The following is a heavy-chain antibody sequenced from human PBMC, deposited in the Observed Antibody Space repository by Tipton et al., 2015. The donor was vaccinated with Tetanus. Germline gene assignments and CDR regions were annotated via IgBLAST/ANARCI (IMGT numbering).Heavy chain of an antibody. V-gene: IGHV3-7*01. J-gene: IGHJ6*03. CDR3: ARDRGEDWTTFYYMDV. CDR2: INRSGGGK. D-gene: IGHD3/OR15-3a*01. Sequence: SLRLSCSASGFIFSDYWMSWVRQAPGKGLEWVANINRSGGGKYYVDSVKGRFTISRDEAKKSVYLEMSSLTVGDTAVDFCARDRGEDWTTFYYMDVWGKGATVIVSS. CDR1: GFIFSDYW.